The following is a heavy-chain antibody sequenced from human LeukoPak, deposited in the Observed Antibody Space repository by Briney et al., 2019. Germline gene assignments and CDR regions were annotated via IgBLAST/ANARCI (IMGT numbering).Heavy chain of an antibody. CDR3: ARDHLTSGYLTPLTDY. CDR2: INPSGGST. J-gene: IGHJ4*02. CDR1: GYTFTGYY. V-gene: IGHV1-46*01. Sequence: ASVKVSCKASGYTFTGYYMHWVRQAPGQELEWMGIINPSGGSTSYAQKFQGRVTMTRDTSTSTVYMELSSLRSEDTAVYYCARDHLTSGYLTPLTDYWGQGTLVTVSS. D-gene: IGHD5-12*01.